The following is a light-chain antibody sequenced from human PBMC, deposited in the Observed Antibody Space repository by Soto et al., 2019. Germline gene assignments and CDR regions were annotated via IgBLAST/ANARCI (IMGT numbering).Light chain of an antibody. CDR2: DVN. CDR3: SSYTSRSTEV. Sequence: QSVLTQPASVSGSPGQSIAISCTGTSSDVGGYNYVSWYQQHPGKAPKLMIFDVNNRPSGVSNRFSGSKSGNTASLTISGLQAEDEAEYYCSSYTSRSTEVFGTGTKLTVL. V-gene: IGLV2-14*01. J-gene: IGLJ1*01. CDR1: SSDVGGYNY.